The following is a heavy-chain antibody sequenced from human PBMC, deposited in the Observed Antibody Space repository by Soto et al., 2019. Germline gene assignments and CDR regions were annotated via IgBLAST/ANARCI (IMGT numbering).Heavy chain of an antibody. CDR2: IYSGGST. V-gene: IGHV3-53*01. Sequence: RLSCAASGFTVSSNYMSWVRQAPGKGLEWVSVIYSGGSTYYADSVKGRFTISRDNSKNTLYLQMNSLRAEDTAVYYCARGRQYDFWSGNYGMDVWGKGTTVNVSS. CDR3: ARGRQYDFWSGNYGMDV. CDR1: GFTVSSNY. D-gene: IGHD3-3*01. J-gene: IGHJ6*04.